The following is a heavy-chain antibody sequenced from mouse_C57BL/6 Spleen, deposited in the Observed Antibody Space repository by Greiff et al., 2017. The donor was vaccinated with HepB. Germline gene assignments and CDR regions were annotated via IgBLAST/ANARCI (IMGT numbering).Heavy chain of an antibody. Sequence: EVQLQQSGPELVKPGASVKISCKASGYSFTDYNMNWVKQSNGKSLEWIGVINPNYGTTSYNQKFKGKATLTVDQSSSTAYMQLNSLTSEDSAVYYCPTVVDGDWYFDVWGTGTTVTVSS. CDR1: GYSFTDYN. J-gene: IGHJ1*03. D-gene: IGHD1-1*01. CDR3: PTVVDGDWYFDV. CDR2: INPNYGTT. V-gene: IGHV1-39*01.